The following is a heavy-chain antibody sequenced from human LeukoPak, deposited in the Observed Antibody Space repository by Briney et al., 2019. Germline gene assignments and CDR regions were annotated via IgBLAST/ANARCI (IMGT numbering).Heavy chain of an antibody. J-gene: IGHJ4*02. CDR2: ISVYNGNT. D-gene: IGHD4-17*01. V-gene: IGHV1-18*01. Sequence: GSVKVSCKASGYTFTNYGITWVRQAPGQGLAWMGWISVYNGNTKYAQKVQGRVTMTTDTSTNTAYMELRSLRSDDTAVYYCARGYYGDPSQVYYFDYWGQGTLVTVSS. CDR3: ARGYYGDPSQVYYFDY. CDR1: GYTFTNYG.